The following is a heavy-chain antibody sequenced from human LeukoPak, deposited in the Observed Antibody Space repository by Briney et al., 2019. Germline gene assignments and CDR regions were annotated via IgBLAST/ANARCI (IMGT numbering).Heavy chain of an antibody. CDR1: GGTFSSYA. V-gene: IGHV1-69*06. J-gene: IGHJ4*02. Sequence: ASVKVSCKASGGTFSSYAISWVRQAPGRGLEWMGGIIPIFGTANYAQKFQGRVTITADKSTSTAYMELSSLRSEDTAVYYCARAREWGYGSGPHFDYWGQGTLVTVSS. D-gene: IGHD3-10*01. CDR2: IIPIFGTA. CDR3: ARAREWGYGSGPHFDY.